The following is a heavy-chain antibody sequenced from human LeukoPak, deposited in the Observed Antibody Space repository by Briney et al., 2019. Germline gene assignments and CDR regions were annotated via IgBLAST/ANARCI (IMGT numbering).Heavy chain of an antibody. D-gene: IGHD5-18*01. Sequence: GGSLRLSCATSGSTFSTYGMHWVRQAPGKGLEWVSYISGSSTSIYHADSVKGRFTISRDNAKNSLYLQMNSLRAEDTAVYYCARDVGYRSWFDPWGQGILVTVSS. CDR1: GSTFSTYG. V-gene: IGHV3-48*01. CDR3: ARDVGYRSWFDP. J-gene: IGHJ5*02. CDR2: ISGSSTSI.